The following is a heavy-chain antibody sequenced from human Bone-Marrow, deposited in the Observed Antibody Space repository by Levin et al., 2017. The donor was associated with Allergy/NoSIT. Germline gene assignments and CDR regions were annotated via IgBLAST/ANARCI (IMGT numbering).Heavy chain of an antibody. J-gene: IGHJ6*02. CDR1: GYTFTSYG. CDR2: ISTYNDNI. CDR3: ARLSTFSSSVGPYYGMDV. Sequence: PGESLKISCKASGYTFTSYGISWVRQAPGQGLEWMAWISTYNDNIKYAQKYQGRVTMTTDPFTNTAYMELRSLRSDDTAVYYCARLSTFSSSVGPYYGMDVWGQGTTVTVSS. V-gene: IGHV1-18*01. D-gene: IGHD6-6*01.